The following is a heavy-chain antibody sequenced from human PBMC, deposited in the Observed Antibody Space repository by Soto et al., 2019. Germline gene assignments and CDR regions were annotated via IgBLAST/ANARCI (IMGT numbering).Heavy chain of an antibody. V-gene: IGHV4-31*03. CDR1: GGSISSGGYY. J-gene: IGHJ5*02. CDR2: IYYSGST. D-gene: IGHD2-15*01. Sequence: QVQLQESGPGLVKPSQTLSLTCTVSGGSISSGGYYWSWIRQHPGKGLEWIGYIYYSGSTYYNPSLKSRVTISVDTSKNQFALKLSSVTAADTAVYYCARDQSGGNPRRTGNWFDPWGQGTLVTVSS. CDR3: ARDQSGGNPRRTGNWFDP.